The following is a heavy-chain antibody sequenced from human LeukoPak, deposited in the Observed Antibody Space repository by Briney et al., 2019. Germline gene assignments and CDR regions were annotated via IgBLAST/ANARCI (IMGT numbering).Heavy chain of an antibody. V-gene: IGHV3-15*01. J-gene: IGHJ4*02. D-gene: IGHD4-17*01. Sequence: GGSLRLSCEASGFTFANAWMIWVRQAPGKGPEWVGRIKSKRDGGAIDYAAPVKGRFTISRDDSKNTLYLQMNSLKTEDTAVYYCTTTTVTTNDYWGQGTLVTVSS. CDR3: TTTTVTTNDY. CDR2: IKSKRDGGAI. CDR1: GFTFANAW.